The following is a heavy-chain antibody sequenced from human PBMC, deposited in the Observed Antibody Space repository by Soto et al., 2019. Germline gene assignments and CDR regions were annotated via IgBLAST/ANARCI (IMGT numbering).Heavy chain of an antibody. CDR2: ISYDGSNK. Sequence: AGSLRLSFAASGFTFSSYGMHWVRQAPGKGLEWVAVISYDGSNKYYADSVKVRFTISRDNSKNTLYLQMNSLRAEDKAVYYCANIGYCSGGRCFPFDYWGQGTLVTVSS. CDR3: ANIGYCSGGRCFPFDY. V-gene: IGHV3-30*18. J-gene: IGHJ4*02. CDR1: GFTFSSYG. D-gene: IGHD2-15*01.